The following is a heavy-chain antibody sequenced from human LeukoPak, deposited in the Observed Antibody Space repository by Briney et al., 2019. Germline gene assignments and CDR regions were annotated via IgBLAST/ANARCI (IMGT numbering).Heavy chain of an antibody. D-gene: IGHD6-19*01. J-gene: IGHJ4*02. CDR1: GYTFTGYY. V-gene: IGHV1-2*02. CDR2: INPNSGGT. CDR3: ARLNGGDHAVAWVDYFDY. Sequence: ASVKVSCKASGYTFTGYYMHWVRQAPGQGLEWMGWINPNSGGTNYAQKFQGRVTMTRDTSTNTVYMELSRLTYDDTAVYYCARLNGGDHAVAWVDYFDYWGQGTLVTVSS.